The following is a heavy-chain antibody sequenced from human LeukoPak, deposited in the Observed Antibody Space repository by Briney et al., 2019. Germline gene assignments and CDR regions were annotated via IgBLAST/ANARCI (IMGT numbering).Heavy chain of an antibody. Sequence: SETLSLTCTVSGGSISSSGYYWGWVRQPPGKGLEWIGSIYYSGSTYYNPSLKSRVTISVDPSKNQFSLKLRSVTAADTTVYYCVRLSVSSWISDYWGQGTLVTVSS. J-gene: IGHJ4*02. CDR3: VRLSVSSWISDY. CDR2: IYYSGST. V-gene: IGHV4-39*01. D-gene: IGHD6-13*01. CDR1: GGSISSSGYY.